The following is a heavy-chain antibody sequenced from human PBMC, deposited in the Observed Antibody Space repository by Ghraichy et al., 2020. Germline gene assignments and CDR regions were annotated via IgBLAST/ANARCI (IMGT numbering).Heavy chain of an antibody. D-gene: IGHD2-21*01. CDR3: ARHFGLRWFGDFDY. Sequence: SETLSLTCAVYGGSFSGYYWSWIRQPPGKGLEWIGEINHSGSTNYNPSLKSRVTISVDTSKNQFSLKLSSVTAADTAVYYCARHFGLRWFGDFDYWGQGTLVTVSS. J-gene: IGHJ4*02. V-gene: IGHV4-34*01. CDR1: GGSFSGYY. CDR2: INHSGST.